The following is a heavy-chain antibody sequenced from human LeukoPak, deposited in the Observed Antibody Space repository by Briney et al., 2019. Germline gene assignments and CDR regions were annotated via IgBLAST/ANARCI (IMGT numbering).Heavy chain of an antibody. V-gene: IGHV4-59*01. J-gene: IGHJ6*02. CDR1: GGSISSYC. CDR2: IYYSGST. Sequence: SETLSLTCTVSGGSISSYCWSWIRQPPGKGLEWIGYIYYSGSTNYNPSLKSRVTISVDTSKNQFSLKLSSVTAADTAVYYCARVGGSGSYYYYYYYYGMDVWGQGTTVTVSS. CDR3: ARVGGSGSYYYYYYYYGMDV. D-gene: IGHD3-10*01.